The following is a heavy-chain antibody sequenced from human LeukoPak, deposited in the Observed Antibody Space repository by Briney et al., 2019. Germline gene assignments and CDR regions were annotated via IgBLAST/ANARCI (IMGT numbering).Heavy chain of an antibody. V-gene: IGHV1-18*01. CDR2: ISAYNGNT. Sequence: ASVKVSCKASGYTFTSYGISWVRQAPGQGLEWMGWISAYNGNTNYAQKLQGRVTMTTDTSTSTAYMELRSLRSDDTAVYYCARDPPRIVVVVAATNYYGMDVWGQGTAVTVSS. D-gene: IGHD2-15*01. CDR3: ARDPPRIVVVVAATNYYGMDV. J-gene: IGHJ6*02. CDR1: GYTFTSYG.